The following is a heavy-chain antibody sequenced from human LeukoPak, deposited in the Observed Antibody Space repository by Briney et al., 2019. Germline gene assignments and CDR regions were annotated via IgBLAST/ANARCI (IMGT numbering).Heavy chain of an antibody. J-gene: IGHJ3*02. CDR1: GYTFTSYD. V-gene: IGHV1-8*01. D-gene: IGHD6-13*01. CDR2: MNPNSGNT. Sequence: ASVKVSCKASGYTFTSYDINWVRQATGQGLEWMGWMNPNSGNTGYAQKFQGRVTMTRNTSISTAYMELSSLRSEDTAVYYCARDIAAAGNAFDIWGQGTMVTVSS. CDR3: ARDIAAAGNAFDI.